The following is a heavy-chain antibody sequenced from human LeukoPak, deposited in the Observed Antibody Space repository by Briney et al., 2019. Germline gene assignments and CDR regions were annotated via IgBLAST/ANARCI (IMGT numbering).Heavy chain of an antibody. J-gene: IGHJ5*02. CDR1: GFTFSSYA. Sequence: GGSLRLSCAASGFTFSSYAMSWVRQAPGKGLEWVSAISGSGGSTYYADSVKGRFTISRDNSKNTLYLQMNSLRAEDTAVYYCAIDPRTDYGDYWGMAWFDPWGQGTLVTVSS. V-gene: IGHV3-23*01. CDR2: ISGSGGST. D-gene: IGHD4-17*01. CDR3: AIDPRTDYGDYWGMAWFDP.